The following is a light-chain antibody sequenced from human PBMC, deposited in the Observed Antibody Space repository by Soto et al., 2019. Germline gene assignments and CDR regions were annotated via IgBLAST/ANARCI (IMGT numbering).Light chain of an antibody. CDR2: KAS. Sequence: DIQMTQSPSTLSASVGDRVTITCRASQSISSWLAWYQQKPGKAPKLLIYKASSLESGVPSRFSGSGSGTEFTLTISSLQPDDFATDYCQLYNSYSPVTFGQGTKVEIK. J-gene: IGKJ1*01. V-gene: IGKV1-5*03. CDR3: QLYNSYSPVT. CDR1: QSISSW.